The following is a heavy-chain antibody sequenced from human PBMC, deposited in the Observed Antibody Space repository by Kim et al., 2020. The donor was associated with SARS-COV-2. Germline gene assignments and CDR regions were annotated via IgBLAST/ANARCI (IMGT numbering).Heavy chain of an antibody. Sequence: SVKVSCKASGGTFSSYAISWVRQAPGQGLEWMGGIIPIFGTTNYAQKFQGRVTITADESTSTAYMELSSLRSEDTAVYYCCNWNPPAFDYWGQGTLVTV. CDR1: GGTFSSYA. CDR3: CNWNPPAFDY. J-gene: IGHJ4*02. V-gene: IGHV1-69*13. D-gene: IGHD1-1*01. CDR2: IIPIFGTT.